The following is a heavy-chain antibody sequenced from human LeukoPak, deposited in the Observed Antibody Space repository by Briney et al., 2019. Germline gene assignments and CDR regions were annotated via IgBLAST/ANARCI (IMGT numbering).Heavy chain of an antibody. V-gene: IGHV3-66*01. Sequence: GGSLRLSCAASGFTVSSNYMSWVRQAPGKGLEWVSVIYSGGSTYYADSVKGRFTISRDNSKNTLYLQMNSLRAEDTAVYYRAREYSSGWYSRAFDIWGQGAMVTVSS. CDR3: AREYSSGWYSRAFDI. D-gene: IGHD6-19*01. CDR2: IYSGGST. J-gene: IGHJ3*02. CDR1: GFTVSSNY.